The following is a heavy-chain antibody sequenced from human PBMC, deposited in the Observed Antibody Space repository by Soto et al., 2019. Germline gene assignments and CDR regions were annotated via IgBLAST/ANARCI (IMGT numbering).Heavy chain of an antibody. CDR2: ISGTSDAI. J-gene: IGHJ4*02. Sequence: PGGSLRLSCAASGFTFSSCGMNWVRQAPGKGLEWISYISGTSDAIYYADSVTGRFTISRDNANNSLYLQMNSLRDEDTAIYYCARDAPQYYDGFSWGQGTLVTVSS. CDR3: ARDAPQYYDGFS. CDR1: GFTFSSCG. V-gene: IGHV3-48*02. D-gene: IGHD3-22*01.